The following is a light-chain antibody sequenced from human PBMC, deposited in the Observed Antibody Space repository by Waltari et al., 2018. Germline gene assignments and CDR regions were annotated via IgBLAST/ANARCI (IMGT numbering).Light chain of an antibody. Sequence: QLVLTQSPSASASLGASVKLTCTLSSGHSNNVVAWHQQQPEKGPRYLMKVNSDGSHTKGDGIPDRFSGSSSGAERYLTISSLQSDDEADYYCQTWGTGIWVFGGGTRLTVL. CDR3: QTWGTGIWV. CDR1: SGHSNNV. J-gene: IGLJ3*02. V-gene: IGLV4-69*01. CDR2: VNSDGSH.